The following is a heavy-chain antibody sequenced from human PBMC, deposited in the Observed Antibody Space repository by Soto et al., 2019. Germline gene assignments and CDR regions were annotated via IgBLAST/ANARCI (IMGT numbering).Heavy chain of an antibody. V-gene: IGHV4-39*01. CDR2: IYYSGSP. D-gene: IGHD7-27*01. CDR3: ARHHRPPSYYFDY. J-gene: IGHJ4*02. CDR1: GGSVSSGSYY. Sequence: SDTLSLTCTVSGGSVSSGSYYWGWIRQPPGKGLEWIGSIYYSGSPYYNPSLKSPVTISVDTSKHQLSLQLSSVTAAETAVYYCARHHRPPSYYFDYWGQGTLVTVSS.